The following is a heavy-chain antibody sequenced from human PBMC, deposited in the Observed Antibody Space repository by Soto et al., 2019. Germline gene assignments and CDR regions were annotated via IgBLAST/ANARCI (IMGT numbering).Heavy chain of an antibody. Sequence: SETLSLTCAVYGGSFSGYYWSWIRQPPGKGLEWIGEINHSGSTNYNPSLKSRVTISVDTSKNQFSLKLSSVTAADTAVYYCARVEVYCSGGSCYNNWFDPWGQGTLVTVSS. CDR2: INHSGST. J-gene: IGHJ5*02. CDR1: GGSFSGYY. D-gene: IGHD2-15*01. V-gene: IGHV4-34*01. CDR3: ARVEVYCSGGSCYNNWFDP.